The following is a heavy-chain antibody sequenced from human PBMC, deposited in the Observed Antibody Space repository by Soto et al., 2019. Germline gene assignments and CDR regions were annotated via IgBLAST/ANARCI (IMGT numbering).Heavy chain of an antibody. Sequence: SQTLSLSCAITGDSVSSNSAGWSWVRQSPSRGLEWLGRTYYRSKWYYEYAVSVRGRITINPDTSKNQYSLQLNSVTPEDTAVYFCARGEQYSGRIFDYWGQGTLVTVSS. J-gene: IGHJ4*01. CDR1: GDSVSSNSAG. V-gene: IGHV6-1*01. CDR2: TYYRSKWYY. D-gene: IGHD1-26*01. CDR3: ARGEQYSGRIFDY.